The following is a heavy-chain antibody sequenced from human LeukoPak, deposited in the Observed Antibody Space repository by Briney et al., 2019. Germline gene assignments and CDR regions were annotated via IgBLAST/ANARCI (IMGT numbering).Heavy chain of an antibody. D-gene: IGHD3-10*01. CDR2: IYYSGST. Sequence: SETLSLTCTVSGGSISSSSYYWGWIRQPPGKGLEWIGSIYYSGSTYYNPSLKSRVTISVDTSKNQFSLKLSSVTAADTAVYYCARNYGSGSYYHTYYYYYMDVWGKGTTVTISS. V-gene: IGHV4-39*01. J-gene: IGHJ6*03. CDR3: ARNYGSGSYYHTYYYYYMDV. CDR1: GGSISSSSYY.